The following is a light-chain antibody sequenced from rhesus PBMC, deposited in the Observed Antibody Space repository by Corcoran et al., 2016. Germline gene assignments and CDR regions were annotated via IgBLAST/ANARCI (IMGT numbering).Light chain of an antibody. V-gene: IGKV1-38*01. CDR2: DAS. CDR3: QQRYSYPLT. J-gene: IGKJ4*01. Sequence: DIQLTQSPSSLSASVRDRVTITCRASQGISSYLAWYQQKSGEAPKLLIYDASNLQSGVPSRFSGSGHGTEVTLTISSLQPEDFATYYCQQRYSYPLTFGGGTEVEIK. CDR1: QGISSY.